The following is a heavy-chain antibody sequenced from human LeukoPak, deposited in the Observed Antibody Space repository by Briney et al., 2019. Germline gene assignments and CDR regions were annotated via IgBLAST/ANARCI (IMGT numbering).Heavy chain of an antibody. V-gene: IGHV3-13*01. J-gene: IGHJ2*01. CDR2: IGTAGDT. Sequence: GGSLRLSCAASGFTFSTYDLHWVRQATGKGLEWVSAIGTAGDTYYPGSVQGQFTISRENAKDSLYLQMNSLRADDTAVYFCAREVHDSRSSGWSLDIWGRGTLVTVSS. CDR1: GFTFSTYD. D-gene: IGHD3-22*01. CDR3: AREVHDSRSSGWSLDI.